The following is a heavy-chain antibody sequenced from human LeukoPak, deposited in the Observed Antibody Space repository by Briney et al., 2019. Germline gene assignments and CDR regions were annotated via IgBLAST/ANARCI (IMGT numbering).Heavy chain of an antibody. CDR1: GFTFRDFG. V-gene: IGHV3-23*01. D-gene: IGHD3-16*01. J-gene: IGHJ4*02. CDR3: VKGPYYESPALDS. CDR2: INGGGDSA. Sequence: GGSLRLSCAASGFTFRDFGMNWVRQTPREGLEWISHINGGGDSAHYADFVKGRFTISRDNSQNTLYVQMTSLRTEDTAIYYCVKGPYYESPALDSWGQGTLVTVSS.